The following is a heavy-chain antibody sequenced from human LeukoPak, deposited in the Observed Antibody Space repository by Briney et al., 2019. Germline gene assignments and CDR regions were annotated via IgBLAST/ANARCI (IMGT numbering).Heavy chain of an antibody. J-gene: IGHJ4*02. CDR3: AKDGYSSSWSLYYFDY. D-gene: IGHD6-13*01. CDR2: IRYDGSNK. CDR1: GFTFSSYG. V-gene: IGHV3-30*02. Sequence: PGGSLRLSCAASGFTFSSYGMHWVRQAPGKGLEWVAFIRYDGSNKYYVDSVKGRFTISRDNSKNTLYLQMNSLRAEDTAVYYCAKDGYSSSWSLYYFDYWGQGTLVTVSS.